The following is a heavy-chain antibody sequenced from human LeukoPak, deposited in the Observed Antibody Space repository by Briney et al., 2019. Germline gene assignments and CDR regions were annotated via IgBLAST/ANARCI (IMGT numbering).Heavy chain of an antibody. CDR3: ARETVVAAIVTYYYYYYMDV. Sequence: KPSETLSLTCTVSGGSISSYYWSWIRQPAGKGLEWIGRIYTSGSTNYNPSLKSRVTMSVDTSKNQFSLKLSSVTAAGTAVYYCARETVVAAIVTYYYYYYMDVWGKGTTVTVSS. CDR1: GGSISSYY. D-gene: IGHD2-15*01. V-gene: IGHV4-4*07. J-gene: IGHJ6*03. CDR2: IYTSGST.